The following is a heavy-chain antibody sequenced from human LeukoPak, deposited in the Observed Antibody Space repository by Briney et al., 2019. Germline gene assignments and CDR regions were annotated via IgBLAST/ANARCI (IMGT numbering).Heavy chain of an antibody. CDR1: GFTFSSYA. Sequence: GGSLRLSCAASGFTFSSYAMSWVRQPPGKGLEWVSGVSGSGDNTYYADSVKGRFTISRDNSKKTLYLHLNSLRVEDAAVYYCAKDGYSSIPGFHFEYWGQGTPVTVSS. J-gene: IGHJ4*02. CDR2: VSGSGDNT. CDR3: AKDGYSSIPGFHFEY. V-gene: IGHV3-23*01. D-gene: IGHD6-13*01.